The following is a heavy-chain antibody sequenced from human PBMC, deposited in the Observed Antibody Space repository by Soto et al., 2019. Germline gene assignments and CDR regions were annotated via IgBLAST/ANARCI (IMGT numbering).Heavy chain of an antibody. V-gene: IGHV1-18*04. Sequence: PGASVKVSCKASGYTFSKYDVSWVRQAPGQGLEWLGLISPNSGRASYSEKFQGRVTMSADTPTTTAYLELRSLRSDDTAVYYCVRQYFDFWTDYPDFDYWGQGTLVTVSS. CDR3: VRQYFDFWTDYPDFDY. CDR2: ISPNSGRA. CDR1: GYTFSKYD. J-gene: IGHJ4*02. D-gene: IGHD3-3*01.